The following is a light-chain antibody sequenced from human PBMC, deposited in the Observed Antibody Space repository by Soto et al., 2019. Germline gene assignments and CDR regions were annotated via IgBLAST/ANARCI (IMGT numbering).Light chain of an antibody. CDR2: AAS. CDR3: QQSYSTPRT. J-gene: IGKJ1*01. Sequence: DIRLTQSPSSLSASVGDSVTISCRASQSISNYLMWYQQKPGKAPKLLIFAASSLQSGVPSTFSGSGSGTDFTLTITSLQPEDFATYYCQQSYSTPRTFGQGTKVEI. CDR1: QSISNY. V-gene: IGKV1-39*01.